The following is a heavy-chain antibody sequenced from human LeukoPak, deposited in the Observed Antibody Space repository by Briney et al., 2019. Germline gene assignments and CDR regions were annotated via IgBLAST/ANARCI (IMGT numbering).Heavy chain of an antibody. V-gene: IGHV6-1*01. D-gene: IGHD5-18*01. Sequence: SQTLSLTCAISGDTVSSNTAAWNWIRQSPSRGLEWLGRTYYRSKWYSDSGVSVKSRVTVNSDTSKNQFSLHPTSVTPEDTAVYYCAKSYSYYTEYYYDYWGQGILVTVSS. J-gene: IGHJ4*02. CDR3: AKSYSYYTEYYYDY. CDR1: GDTVSSNTAA. CDR2: TYYRSKWYS.